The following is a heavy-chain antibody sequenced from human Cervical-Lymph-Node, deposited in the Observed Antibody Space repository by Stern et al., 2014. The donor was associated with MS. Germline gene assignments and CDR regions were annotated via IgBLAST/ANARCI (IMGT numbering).Heavy chain of an antibody. CDR1: GNSISGYY. J-gene: IGHJ4*02. D-gene: IGHD3-22*01. Sequence: QVQLVESGPGLVKPSATLSLTCTASGNSISGYYWSWIRQPPGQGLEWIGYIYYSGSTRYNPSIKSRVSISVDTSKNQFSLELSSVTAADTAVYYCARTYYYDSSGYYFDYWGQGTLVTVSS. CDR2: IYYSGST. V-gene: IGHV4-59*01. CDR3: ARTYYYDSSGYYFDY.